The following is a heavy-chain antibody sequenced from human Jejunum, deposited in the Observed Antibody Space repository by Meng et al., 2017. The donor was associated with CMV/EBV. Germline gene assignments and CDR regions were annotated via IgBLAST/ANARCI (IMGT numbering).Heavy chain of an antibody. V-gene: IGHV3-66*01. CDR3: ASPPPIGAALDY. J-gene: IGHJ4*02. CDR1: GFTVSRNF. CDR2: IYGDGGT. D-gene: IGHD6-6*01. Sequence: EVQLVVCGDDLARPGGSWRLSCAVSGFTVSRNFMTWVRQAPGKGLEWVSIIYGDGGTDYADSVKGRFTISRDNSRNTLYLQMNSLRAEDTAVYYCASPPPIGAALDYWGQGTLVTVSS.